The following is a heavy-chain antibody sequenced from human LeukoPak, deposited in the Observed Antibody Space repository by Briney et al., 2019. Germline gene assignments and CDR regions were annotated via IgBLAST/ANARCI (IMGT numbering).Heavy chain of an antibody. J-gene: IGHJ4*02. CDR2: ISSYGGST. D-gene: IGHD3-10*01. CDR3: VIYYGSGSYNY. CDR1: GFTFRTYA. V-gene: IGHV3-64D*06. Sequence: GGSLRLSCSASGFTFRTYAMHWVRQAPGKGLEYVAAISSYGGSTEYADSVKGRFTISRDNSRNTLYLQMSSLRPEDTAVYYCVIYYGSGSYNYWGQGTLVTVSS.